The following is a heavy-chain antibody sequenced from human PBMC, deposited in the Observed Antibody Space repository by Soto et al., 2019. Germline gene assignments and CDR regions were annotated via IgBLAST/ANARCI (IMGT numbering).Heavy chain of an antibody. CDR3: ARVGLKWLRFLVSSSEGDGDYYYYMDV. CDR1: GYTFTSYD. CDR2: MNANSGNT. V-gene: IGHV1-8*01. J-gene: IGHJ6*03. D-gene: IGHD3-3*01. Sequence: GASVKGSCKASGYTFTSYDINWVGQATGQGLEWMGWMNANSGNTGYAQKIQGRVTMTSNTSISTAYMELSRLRSADTAVYYCARVGLKWLRFLVSSSEGDGDYYYYMDVWGQGTPVTVSS.